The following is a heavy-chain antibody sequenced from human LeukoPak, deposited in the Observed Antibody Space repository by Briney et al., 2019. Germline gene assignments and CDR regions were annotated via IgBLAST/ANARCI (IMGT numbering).Heavy chain of an antibody. J-gene: IGHJ4*02. CDR1: GGSMSSYY. D-gene: IGHD6-13*01. V-gene: IGHV4-4*07. CDR2: IYTSGST. CDR3: ANLMGIAASVPPID. Sequence: PSETLSLTCTVSGGSMSSYYWSWVRQPAGKGLEWIGRIYTSGSTNYSPSLNSRVTMSVDTSKNQFTLHLSSVTAADTAVYYCANLMGIAASVPPIDWGQGTLVTVSS.